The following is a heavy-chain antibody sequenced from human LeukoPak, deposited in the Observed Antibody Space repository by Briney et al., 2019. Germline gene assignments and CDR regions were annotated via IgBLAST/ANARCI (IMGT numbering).Heavy chain of an antibody. Sequence: SETLSLTCTVSGGSISNYYWTWIRQPPGKGLEWIGYLYYSGSTNYNPSLNSRVTISVDTSKNQFSLKLSSVTAADTAVYYCASPRAPRYTWFDPWGQGTLVTVSS. CDR3: ASPRAPRYTWFDP. CDR1: GGSISNYY. J-gene: IGHJ5*02. CDR2: LYYSGST. V-gene: IGHV4-59*01.